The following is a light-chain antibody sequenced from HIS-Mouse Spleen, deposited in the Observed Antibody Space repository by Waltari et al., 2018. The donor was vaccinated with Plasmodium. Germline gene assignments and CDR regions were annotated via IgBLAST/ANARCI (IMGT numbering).Light chain of an antibody. CDR1: QSVSSN. CDR2: GAS. V-gene: IGKV3-15*01. CDR3: QQYNNWSFT. J-gene: IGKJ3*01. Sequence: EIVMTQSPATLSVSPGERATLPCRASQSVSSNLAWYLQKPGQAPRLLIYGASTRATGIPARFSGSGSGTEFTLTISSLQSEDFAVYYCQQYNNWSFTFGPGTKVDIK.